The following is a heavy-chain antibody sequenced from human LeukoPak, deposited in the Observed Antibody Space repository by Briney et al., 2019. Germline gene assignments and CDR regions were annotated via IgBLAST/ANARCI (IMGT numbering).Heavy chain of an antibody. CDR1: GFTFSSYA. J-gene: IGHJ4*02. Sequence: GGSLRLSCAASGFTFSSYAMSWVRQAPGKGLEWVSAISGSGDSTYYGDFVKGRFTISRDNSKNTLYLQMNSLRAEDTAVYYCAKTRPLDSSSWSHGDYWGQGTLVTVSS. V-gene: IGHV3-23*01. D-gene: IGHD6-13*01. CDR3: AKTRPLDSSSWSHGDY. CDR2: ISGSGDST.